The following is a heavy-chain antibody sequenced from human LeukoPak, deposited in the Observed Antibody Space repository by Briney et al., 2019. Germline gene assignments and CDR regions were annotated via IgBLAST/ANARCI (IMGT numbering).Heavy chain of an antibody. CDR1: GGTFSSYA. CDR2: IIPIFGTA. D-gene: IGHD3-10*01. V-gene: IGHV1-69*01. CDR3: ARAWFGEFIMDP. Sequence: SVKVSCKASGGTFSSYAISWVRQAPGQGLEWMGGIIPIFGTANYAQKFQGRVTITADESTSTAYMELSSLRSEDTAVYYCARAWFGEFIMDPWGQGTLVTVSS. J-gene: IGHJ5*02.